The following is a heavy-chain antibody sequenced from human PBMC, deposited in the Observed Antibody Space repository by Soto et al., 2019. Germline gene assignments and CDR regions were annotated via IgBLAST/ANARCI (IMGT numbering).Heavy chain of an antibody. D-gene: IGHD2-2*01. CDR3: AREGGINCSSTSCSPPRVGPHYYGMDV. J-gene: IGHJ6*02. V-gene: IGHV4-59*01. CDR1: GGSISSYY. Sequence: NPSETLSLTCTVSGGSISSYYWSWIRQPPGKGLEWIGYIYYSGSTNYNPSLKSRVTISVDTSKNQFSLKLSSVTAADTAVYYCAREGGINCSSTSCSPPRVGPHYYGMDVWGQGTTVTVSS. CDR2: IYYSGST.